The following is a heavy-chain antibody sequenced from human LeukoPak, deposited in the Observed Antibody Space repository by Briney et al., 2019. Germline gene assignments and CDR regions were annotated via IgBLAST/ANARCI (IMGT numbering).Heavy chain of an antibody. V-gene: IGHV4-59*01. CDR3: ARGRGSLTY. Sequence: SETLSLTCTVSGGSIRLYYWSWIRQPPGKGLEWIGYFYDTRSPKYNPSLERRVTISVDMSRNRFSLNLTSVTAADTAVYYCARGRGSLTYWGQGTLATVSS. CDR1: GGSIRLYY. D-gene: IGHD3-10*01. J-gene: IGHJ4*02. CDR2: FYDTRSP.